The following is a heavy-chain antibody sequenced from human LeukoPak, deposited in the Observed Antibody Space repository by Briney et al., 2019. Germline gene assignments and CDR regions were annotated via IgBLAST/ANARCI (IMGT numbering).Heavy chain of an antibody. Sequence: GGSLRLSCTASGFIFSTYGMHWVRQAPGKGLEWVSAISGSGGSTYYADSVKGRFTISRDNSKNTLYLQMNSLRAEDTAVYYCAKLVSPRAAALDYWGQGTLVTVSS. CDR2: ISGSGGST. CDR3: AKLVSPRAAALDY. D-gene: IGHD6-13*01. V-gene: IGHV3-23*01. CDR1: GFIFSTYG. J-gene: IGHJ4*02.